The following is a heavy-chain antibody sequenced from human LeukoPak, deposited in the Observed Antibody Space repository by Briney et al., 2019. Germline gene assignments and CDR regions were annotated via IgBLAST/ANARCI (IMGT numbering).Heavy chain of an antibody. Sequence: GGSLRLSCAASGFTFSSYAMSWVRQAPGKGLEWVSAISGSGGSTYYADSVKGRFTISRDNAKNSLYLQMNSLRAEDTAVYYCARDQRYCSSSSCPWEPFDYWGQGTLVTVSS. V-gene: IGHV3-23*01. CDR1: GFTFSSYA. CDR3: ARDQRYCSSSSCPWEPFDY. D-gene: IGHD2-2*01. CDR2: ISGSGGST. J-gene: IGHJ4*02.